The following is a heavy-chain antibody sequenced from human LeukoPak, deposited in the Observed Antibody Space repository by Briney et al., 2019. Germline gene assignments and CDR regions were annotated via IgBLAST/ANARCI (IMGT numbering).Heavy chain of an antibody. Sequence: GESLKISCAASGFTFSSYAMSWVRQAPGKGLEWVSAISGSGGSTYYADSVKGRFTISRDNSRNTLYLQMNSLRAEDTAVYYCAPREVPAALDYWGQGTLVTVSS. V-gene: IGHV3-23*01. CDR2: ISGSGGST. D-gene: IGHD2-2*01. CDR3: APREVPAALDY. J-gene: IGHJ4*02. CDR1: GFTFSSYA.